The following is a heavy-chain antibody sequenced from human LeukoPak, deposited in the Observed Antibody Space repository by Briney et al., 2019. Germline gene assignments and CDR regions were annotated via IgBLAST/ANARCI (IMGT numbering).Heavy chain of an antibody. CDR3: ARGRRAMVRGVIPKEAWGWFDP. D-gene: IGHD3-10*01. CDR1: GGSISSYY. J-gene: IGHJ5*02. Sequence: SETLSLTCTVSGGSISSYYWSWIRQPPGKGLEWIGYIYYSGSTNYNPSLKSRGTISAETSKNQSSQEQSSGTAADTAGYYLARGRRAMVRGVIPKEAWGWFDPWGQGTLVTVSS. CDR2: IYYSGST. V-gene: IGHV4-59*08.